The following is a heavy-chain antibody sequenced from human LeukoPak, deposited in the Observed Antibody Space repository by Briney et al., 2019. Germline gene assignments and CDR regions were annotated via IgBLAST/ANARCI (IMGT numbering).Heavy chain of an antibody. J-gene: IGHJ4*02. Sequence: PSETLSLTCTASGGSISSSSYYWGWIRQPPGKGLEWIGSIYYSGSTYYNPSLKSRVTISVDTSKNQFSLKLSSVTAADTAVYYCARTVGTFNFDYWGQGTLVTVSS. D-gene: IGHD2/OR15-2a*01. CDR1: GGSISSSSYY. CDR2: IYYSGST. V-gene: IGHV4-39*01. CDR3: ARTVGTFNFDY.